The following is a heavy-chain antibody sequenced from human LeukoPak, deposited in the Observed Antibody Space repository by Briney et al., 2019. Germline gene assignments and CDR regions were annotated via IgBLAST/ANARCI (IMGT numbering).Heavy chain of an antibody. CDR2: INPSGGST. CDR3: ARDRIVVVPAAEKFDY. V-gene: IGHV1-46*01. D-gene: IGHD2-2*01. J-gene: IGHJ4*02. CDR1: GYTLTSYY. Sequence: HWASVKVSCKASGYTLTSYYMHWVRQAPGQGLEWMGIINPSGGSTSYAQKFQGRVTMTRDMSTSTVYMELSSLRSEDTAVYYCARDRIVVVPAAEKFDYWGQGTLVTVSS.